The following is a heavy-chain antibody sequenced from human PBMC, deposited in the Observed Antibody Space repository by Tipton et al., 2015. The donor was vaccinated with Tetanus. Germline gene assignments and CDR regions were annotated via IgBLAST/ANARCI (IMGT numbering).Heavy chain of an antibody. Sequence: SLRLSCAASGFALGDYYMSWIRQAPGKGLEWISYSSSRGTTTYYTDSVRGRFTISRDNAKNSLYLLLNSLRADDTAVYYCARDRGVNDGSYFDYWGQGALVTVSS. J-gene: IGHJ4*02. CDR1: GFALGDYY. V-gene: IGHV3-11*01. CDR3: ARDRGVNDGSYFDY. D-gene: IGHD5/OR15-5a*01. CDR2: SSSRGTTT.